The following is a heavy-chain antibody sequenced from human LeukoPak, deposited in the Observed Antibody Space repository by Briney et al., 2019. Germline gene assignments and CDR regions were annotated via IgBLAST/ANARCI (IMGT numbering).Heavy chain of an antibody. CDR1: GYTFTTYW. CDR2: IYPGDSDT. CDR3: ARNSHSNGMDV. J-gene: IGHJ6*02. V-gene: IGHV5-51*01. D-gene: IGHD2-15*01. Sequence: GESLRISCQGSGYTFTTYWIGWVRQMPGEGLEWVGIIYPGDSDTTYSPSFQGQVTFSADKSISTAYLQWRSLKASDTAMYYCARNSHSNGMDVWGQGTTVTVSS.